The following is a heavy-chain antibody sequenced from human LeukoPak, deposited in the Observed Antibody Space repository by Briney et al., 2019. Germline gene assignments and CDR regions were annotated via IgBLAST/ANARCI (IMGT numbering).Heavy chain of an antibody. CDR2: INSDGSST. CDR1: GFTFSTYW. D-gene: IGHD2-2*01. Sequence: PGGSLRPSCAASGFTFSTYWMHWVRQAPGTGLVWVSLINSDGSSTNYADSVKGRFTISRDNAKNTLYLQMNSLRAEDTAVYYCATDVPAVTIFGYWGQGTLVTVSS. V-gene: IGHV3-74*01. CDR3: ATDVPAVTIFGY. J-gene: IGHJ4*02.